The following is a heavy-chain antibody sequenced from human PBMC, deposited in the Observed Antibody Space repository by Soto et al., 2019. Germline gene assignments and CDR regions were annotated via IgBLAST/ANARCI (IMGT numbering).Heavy chain of an antibody. CDR3: ARGPAALDY. D-gene: IGHD6-13*01. Sequence: ASVKVSFKASGYTFTSYFIHWVRQAPGQGLEWMGIINPSGGSPTYAQKFQGAVTMTSDTSTSTVYMELSSLRSEDTAVYYCARGPAALDYWGQGTLVTVSS. J-gene: IGHJ4*02. V-gene: IGHV1-46*01. CDR2: INPSGGSP. CDR1: GYTFTSYF.